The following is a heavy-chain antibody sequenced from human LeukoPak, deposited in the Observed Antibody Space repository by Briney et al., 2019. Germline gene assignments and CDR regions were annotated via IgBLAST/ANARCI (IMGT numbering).Heavy chain of an antibody. D-gene: IGHD2-15*01. J-gene: IGHJ4*02. Sequence: GGSLRLSCAASGFTVSSNYMSWVRQAPGNGLEWVSILYSAGSTYYADSVKGRFTISRDNSRNTLYLQINSLRVDDTAVYYCASGGMGARKFYSDPFHYWGQGTLVTVSS. CDR1: GFTVSSNY. CDR3: ASGGMGARKFYSDPFHY. CDR2: LYSAGST. V-gene: IGHV3-53*01.